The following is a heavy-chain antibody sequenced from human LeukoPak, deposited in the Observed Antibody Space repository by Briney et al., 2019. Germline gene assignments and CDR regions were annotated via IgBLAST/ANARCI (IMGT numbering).Heavy chain of an antibody. V-gene: IGHV1-46*01. Sequence: ASVKVSCKASGYTFTSYYMYWVRQAPGQGLEWMGIINPSGGSTSYAQKFQGRVTMTTDTSTSTAYMELRSLRSDDTAVYYCARENVDYWGQGTLVTVSS. CDR2: INPSGGST. J-gene: IGHJ4*02. CDR3: ARENVDY. CDR1: GYTFTSYY.